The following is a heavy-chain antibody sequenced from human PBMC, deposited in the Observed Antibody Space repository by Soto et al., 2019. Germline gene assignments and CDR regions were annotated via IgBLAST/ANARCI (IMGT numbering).Heavy chain of an antibody. Sequence: QVQLVESGGGVVQPGRSLRLSCAASGFTFSNYGMHWVRQAPGKGLEWVAVISNDGSNKYYADSVKGRFTLSRDNSMNMLYLQMNSLRPEDTTVYYCAKSGRQDYYYYGMDVWGQGTTVTVSS. V-gene: IGHV3-30*18. CDR3: AKSGRQDYYYYGMDV. CDR1: GFTFSNYG. J-gene: IGHJ6*02. D-gene: IGHD3-10*01. CDR2: ISNDGSNK.